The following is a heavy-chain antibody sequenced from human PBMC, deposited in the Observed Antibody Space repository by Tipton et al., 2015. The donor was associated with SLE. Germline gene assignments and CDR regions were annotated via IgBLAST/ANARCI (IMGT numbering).Heavy chain of an antibody. CDR2: IIPIFGTK. CDR3: ARGLGLGYSGSVAFVF. D-gene: IGHD5-12*01. J-gene: IGHJ4*02. Sequence: QLVQSGAEVAKPGSSVNVSCKASGDTSSSHIITWERQAPGQGLEGVGGIIPIFGTKNYAQKFQGRVTITADESTSTAYMELNTLTSEDTALYYCARGLGLGYSGSVAFVFWGQGTLVTVPS. V-gene: IGHV1-69*01. CDR1: GDTSSSHI.